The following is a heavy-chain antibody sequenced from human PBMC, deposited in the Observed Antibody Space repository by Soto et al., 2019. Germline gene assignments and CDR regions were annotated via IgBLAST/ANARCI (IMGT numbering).Heavy chain of an antibody. CDR3: ARGRYCLTGRCFPNWFDS. J-gene: IGHJ5*01. D-gene: IGHD7-27*01. V-gene: IGHV4-30-4*01. CDR1: GDSISNLDYF. Sequence: SQTLSLTCSVSGDSISNLDYFWAWIRQPPGQALEYIGYIYKSATTYYNPSFESRVAISVDTSKSQFSLNVTSVTAADTAVYFCARGRYCLTGRCFPNWFDSWGQGALVTVSS. CDR2: IYKSATT.